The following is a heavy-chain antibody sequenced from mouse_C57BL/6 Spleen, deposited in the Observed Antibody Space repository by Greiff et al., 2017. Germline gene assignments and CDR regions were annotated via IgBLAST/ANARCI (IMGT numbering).Heavy chain of an antibody. CDR2: ISDGGSYT. D-gene: IGHD2-4*01. CDR1: GFTFSSYA. CDR3: ARAGDYDPYAMDD. V-gene: IGHV5-4*01. J-gene: IGHJ4*01. Sequence: DVHLVESGGGLVKPGGSLKLSCAASGFTFSSYAMSWVRQTPEKRLEWVATISDGGSYTYYPDNVKGRFTISRDNAKNNLYLQMSHLKSEDTAMYYCARAGDYDPYAMDDWGQGTSVTVSS.